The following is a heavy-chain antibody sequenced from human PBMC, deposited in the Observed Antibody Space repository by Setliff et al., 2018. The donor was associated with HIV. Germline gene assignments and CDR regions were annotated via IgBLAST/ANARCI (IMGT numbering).Heavy chain of an antibody. CDR1: GYSFTSHW. J-gene: IGHJ3*02. CDR3: ARTAGGPVARGAFDI. D-gene: IGHD6-19*01. Sequence: PGESLKISCRASGYSFTSHWIAWVRQMPGRGLEWMGIIYPGDSETRYSPSFVGQVTISVDKYINTAYLQWRSLKASDSGIYYCARTAGGPVARGAFDIWGLGTTVTVSS. V-gene: IGHV5-51*01. CDR2: IYPGDSET.